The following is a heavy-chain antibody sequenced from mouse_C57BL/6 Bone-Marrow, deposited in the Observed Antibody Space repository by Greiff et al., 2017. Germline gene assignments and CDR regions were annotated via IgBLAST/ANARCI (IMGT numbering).Heavy chain of an antibody. Sequence: EVQGVESGGDLVKPGGSLKLSCAASGFTFSSYGMSWVRQTPDKRLEWVATISSGGSYTYYPDSVKGRFTISRDNAKNTLYLQMSSLKSEDTAMYYCARRGYYGDYWGQGTTLTVSS. CDR2: ISSGGSYT. D-gene: IGHD1-1*01. J-gene: IGHJ2*01. V-gene: IGHV5-6*01. CDR1: GFTFSSYG. CDR3: ARRGYYGDY.